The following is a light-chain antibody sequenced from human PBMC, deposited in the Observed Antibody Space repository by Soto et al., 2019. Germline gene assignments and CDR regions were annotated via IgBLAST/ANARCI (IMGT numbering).Light chain of an antibody. Sequence: EILLTQSPATLSLSPGEIATLSCRASTSVISYLAWDQQKPGRCPRLLIYDASNRDTGIPARFSGSGSGTDFALPIRSRVREDVAVYYCQQRSNWPGVFGPGTNVDI. CDR3: QQRSNWPGV. J-gene: IGKJ3*01. CDR1: TSVISY. CDR2: DAS. V-gene: IGKV3-11*01.